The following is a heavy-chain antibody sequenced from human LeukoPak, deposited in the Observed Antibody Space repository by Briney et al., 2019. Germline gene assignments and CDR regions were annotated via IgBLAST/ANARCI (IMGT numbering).Heavy chain of an antibody. V-gene: IGHV1-2*02. D-gene: IGHD3-10*01. CDR1: GYTFTSYG. J-gene: IGHJ4*02. Sequence: GASVKVSCKASGYTFTSYGISWVRQAPGQGLEWMGWINPNSGGTNYAQKFQGRVTMTRDTSISTAYMELSRLRSDDTAVYYCARADYYGSGSSDYWGQGTLVTVSS. CDR2: INPNSGGT. CDR3: ARADYYGSGSSDY.